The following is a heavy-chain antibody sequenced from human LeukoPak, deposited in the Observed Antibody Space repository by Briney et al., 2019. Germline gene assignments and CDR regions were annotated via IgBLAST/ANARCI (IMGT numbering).Heavy chain of an antibody. CDR1: GFTFSSYA. D-gene: IGHD3-9*01. CDR2: ISGSGGST. Sequence: GGSLRLSCAASGFTFSSYAMSWVRQAPGKGLEWVSAISGSGGSTYYADSVKGRFTISRDNSKNTMYLQMNSLRAEDTAVFYCARRDYHILTGYYSNDAFDIWGQGTLVTVSS. J-gene: IGHJ3*02. CDR3: ARRDYHILTGYYSNDAFDI. V-gene: IGHV3-23*01.